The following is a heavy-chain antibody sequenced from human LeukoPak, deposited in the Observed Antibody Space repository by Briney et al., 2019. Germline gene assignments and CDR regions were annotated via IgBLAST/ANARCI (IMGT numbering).Heavy chain of an antibody. D-gene: IGHD2-15*01. Sequence: PGGSLRLSCAVSGFTFSTYAMSWVRQAPGTGLEWVSAISGSGGNTYYADSVKGRFTISRDNSKNTLYLQMNSLRVEDTATSYCANLGYCKNDNCFYGMDAWGQGTTVTVSS. CDR3: ANLGYCKNDNCFYGMDA. CDR2: ISGSGGNT. CDR1: GFTFSTYA. V-gene: IGHV3-23*01. J-gene: IGHJ6*02.